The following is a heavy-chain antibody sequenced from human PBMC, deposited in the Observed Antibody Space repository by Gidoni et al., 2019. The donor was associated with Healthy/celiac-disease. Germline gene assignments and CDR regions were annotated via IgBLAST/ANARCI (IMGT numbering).Heavy chain of an antibody. CDR3: AREGGGVDYGDPHGYFDL. V-gene: IGHV4-34*01. Sequence: QVQLQQWGAGLLKPSETLSLTCAVYGGSFSGYYWSWIRQPPGKGLEWIGEINHSGSTNYNPSLKSRVTISVDTSKNQFSLKLSSVTAADTAVYYCAREGGGVDYGDPHGYFDLWGRGTLVTVSS. D-gene: IGHD4-17*01. J-gene: IGHJ2*01. CDR1: GGSFSGYY. CDR2: INHSGST.